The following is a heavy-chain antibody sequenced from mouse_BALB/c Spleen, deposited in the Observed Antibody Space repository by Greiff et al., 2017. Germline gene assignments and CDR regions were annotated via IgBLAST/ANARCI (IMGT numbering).Heavy chain of an antibody. Sequence: EVQRVESGGGLVKPGGSLKLSCAASGFTFSDYYMYWVRQTPEKRLEWVATISDGGSYTYYPDSVKGRFTISRDNAKNNLYLQMSSLKSEDTAMYYCARAHNYYFDYWGQGTTLTVSS. CDR3: ARAHNYYFDY. J-gene: IGHJ2*01. CDR2: ISDGGSYT. D-gene: IGHD1-3*01. CDR1: GFTFSDYY. V-gene: IGHV5-4*02.